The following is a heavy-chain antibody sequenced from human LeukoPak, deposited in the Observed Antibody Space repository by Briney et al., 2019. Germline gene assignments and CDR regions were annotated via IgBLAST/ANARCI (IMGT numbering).Heavy chain of an antibody. CDR1: GYTFTSYG. CDR3: ARGKGTHYYDSSGYYMY. Sequence: ASVKVSCKASGYTFTSYGISWVRQAPGQGLEWMGGIIPIFGTANYAQKFQGRVTITADESTSTAYMELSSLRSEDTAVYYCARGKGTHYYDSSGYYMYWGQGTLVTVSS. D-gene: IGHD3-22*01. V-gene: IGHV1-69*13. CDR2: IIPIFGTA. J-gene: IGHJ4*02.